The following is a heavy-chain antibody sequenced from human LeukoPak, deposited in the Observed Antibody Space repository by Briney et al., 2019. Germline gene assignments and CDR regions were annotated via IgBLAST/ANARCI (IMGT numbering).Heavy chain of an antibody. CDR1: GFNFSRNW. CDR3: ARDYGDHPYPEVTLDQ. CDR2: IKQDGSEE. D-gene: IGHD2-21*01. J-gene: IGHJ4*02. V-gene: IGHV3-7*01. Sequence: GGSLRLSCAASGFNFSRNWMTWVRQAPGKGLEWVANIKQDGSEEYYVDSVKGRFTISRDNAKKSTYLQMHRVRVEDTAVYYCARDYGDHPYPEVTLDQWGQGTLVTVSS.